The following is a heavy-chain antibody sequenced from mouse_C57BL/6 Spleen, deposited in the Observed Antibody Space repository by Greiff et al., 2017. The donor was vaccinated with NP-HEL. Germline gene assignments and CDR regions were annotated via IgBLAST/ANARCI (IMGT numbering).Heavy chain of an antibody. Sequence: VQLQQSGAELVRPGASVKLSCTASGFNIKDDYMHWVKQMPEQGLEWIGWIDPENGYTEYTSKFQGKATITADTSSNTAYLQLSSLTSEDTAVYYCTAYFYWGQGTLVTVSA. V-gene: IGHV14-4*01. CDR3: TAYFY. D-gene: IGHD2-10*01. J-gene: IGHJ3*01. CDR2: IDPENGYT. CDR1: GFNIKDDY.